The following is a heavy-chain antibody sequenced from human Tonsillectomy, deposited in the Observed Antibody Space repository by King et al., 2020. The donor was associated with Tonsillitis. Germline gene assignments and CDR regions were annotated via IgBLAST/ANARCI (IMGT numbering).Heavy chain of an antibody. CDR3: ERSGGDYYGSGSHYNCFDY. V-gene: IGHV4-4*02. Sequence: QLQESGPGLVKPSGTLSLTCAVSGGSISSSNWWNWVRQPPGKGLEWIGEIHHSGSTNYNPSLKSRVTISVDKSKNQFSLKLSSVTAADTAVYYCERSGGDYYGSGSHYNCFDYWGQGTLVTVSS. J-gene: IGHJ4*02. CDR1: GGSISSSNW. CDR2: IHHSGST. D-gene: IGHD3-10*01.